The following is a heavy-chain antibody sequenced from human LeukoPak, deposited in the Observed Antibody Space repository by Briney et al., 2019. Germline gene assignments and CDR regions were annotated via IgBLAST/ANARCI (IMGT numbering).Heavy chain of an antibody. V-gene: IGHV1-18*04. CDR2: ISAYNGNT. D-gene: IGHD3-10*01. Sequence: VASVKVSCKASGYTFTSYGISWVRQAPGQGLEWMGWISAYNGNTNYAQKLQGRVTMTTDTSTSTAYMELRSLRSDDTAVYYCARDGMVRGVMAWFDPWGQGTLVTVSS. J-gene: IGHJ5*02. CDR3: ARDGMVRGVMAWFDP. CDR1: GYTFTSYG.